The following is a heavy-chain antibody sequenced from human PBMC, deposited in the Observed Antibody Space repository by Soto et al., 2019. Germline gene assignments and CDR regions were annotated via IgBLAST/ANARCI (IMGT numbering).Heavy chain of an antibody. CDR3: AREQYNWKL. Sequence: SDTLSLTCTVSCVSITPYYWTWIRHPPGKGLEWIGYVYHTGNTYYNPSLKSRVTISLDTSKNQVSLRLKSVTAADTAVYYCAREQYNWKLWGQGTLVTVSS. CDR1: CVSITPYY. V-gene: IGHV4-59*01. CDR2: VYHTGNT. J-gene: IGHJ4*02. D-gene: IGHD1-20*01.